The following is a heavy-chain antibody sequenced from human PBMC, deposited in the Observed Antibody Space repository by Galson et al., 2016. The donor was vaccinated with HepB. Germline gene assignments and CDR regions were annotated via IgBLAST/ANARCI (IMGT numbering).Heavy chain of an antibody. D-gene: IGHD1-1*01. J-gene: IGHJ4*02. CDR2: ISYDGNNK. CDR1: GLTFISYA. Sequence: SLRLSCAASGLTFISYAMHWVRQAPGKGLEWVAVISYDGNNKHYGDSVKGRFTISRDNSQNRLYLQMNNLSTEDTALYYCAKRMKYSNPNDLDSWGQETLVIVST. V-gene: IGHV3-30*18. CDR3: AKRMKYSNPNDLDS.